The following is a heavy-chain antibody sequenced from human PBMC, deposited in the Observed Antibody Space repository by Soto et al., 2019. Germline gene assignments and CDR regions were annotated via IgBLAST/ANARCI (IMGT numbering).Heavy chain of an antibody. Sequence: EVQLLESGGGLVQPGGSLRLSCAASGFTFSSYAMSWVRQAPGKGLEWVSTISGSGGSTYYADSVKGRFTISRDNSKNTLYLQMNSLRAEDTAVYYCAKDLRHVTSVIYEIVVWGQATTVTVPS. CDR1: GFTFSSYA. CDR3: AKDLRHVTSVIYEIVV. V-gene: IGHV3-23*01. J-gene: IGHJ6*02. D-gene: IGHD4-17*01. CDR2: ISGSGGST.